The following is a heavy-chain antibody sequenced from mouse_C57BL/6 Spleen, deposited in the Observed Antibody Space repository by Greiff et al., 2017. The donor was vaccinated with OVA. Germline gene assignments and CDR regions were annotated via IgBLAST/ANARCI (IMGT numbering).Heavy chain of an antibody. D-gene: IGHD3-2*02. V-gene: IGHV1-81*01. CDR1: GYTFTSYG. CDR3: ASKDSSGFAY. CDR2: IYPRSGNT. Sequence: VQLVESGAELARPGASVKLSCKASGYTFTSYGISWVKQRTGQGLEWIGEIYPRSGNTYYNEKFKGKATLTADKSSSTAYMELRSLTSEDSAVYFCASKDSSGFAYWGQGTLVTVSA. J-gene: IGHJ3*01.